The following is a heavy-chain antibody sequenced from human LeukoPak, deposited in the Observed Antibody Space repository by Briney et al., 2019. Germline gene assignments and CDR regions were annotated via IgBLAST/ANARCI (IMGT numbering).Heavy chain of an antibody. D-gene: IGHD3-22*01. CDR3: ARGIIVAPLRFDP. CDR2: IYTSGST. J-gene: IGHJ5*02. CDR1: GGSISSYY. V-gene: IGHV4-4*07. Sequence: PSETLSLTCTVSGGSISSYYWSWIRPPAGKGLEWIGRIYTSGSTNYNPSLKSRVTMSVDTSKNQFSLKLSSVTAADTAVYYCARGIIVAPLRFDPWGQGTLVTVSS.